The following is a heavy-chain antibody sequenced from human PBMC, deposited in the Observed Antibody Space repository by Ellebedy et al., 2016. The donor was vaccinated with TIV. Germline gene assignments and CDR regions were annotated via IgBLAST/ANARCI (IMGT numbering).Heavy chain of an antibody. Sequence: GGSLRLSCAASGFTFGSYGMHWVRQAPGKGLEWVAAIWYDGGNKNYPDSVRGRFTISRDNPKNTLYLQMSSLRAEDTALYYCARFYASYGMDVWGQGTTVTVSS. CDR1: GFTFGSYG. V-gene: IGHV3-33*01. J-gene: IGHJ6*02. D-gene: IGHD2/OR15-2a*01. CDR2: IWYDGGNK. CDR3: ARFYASYGMDV.